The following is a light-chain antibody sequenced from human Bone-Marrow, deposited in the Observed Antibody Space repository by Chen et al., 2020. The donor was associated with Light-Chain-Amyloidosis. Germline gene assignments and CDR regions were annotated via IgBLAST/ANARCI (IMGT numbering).Light chain of an antibody. CDR3: QSADSSGTYEVI. J-gene: IGLJ2*01. Sequence: LPVLTQPPSASALLGASIQLTCTLSSEHSTYTIEWYQQRPGRSPQHIMKVKSDGSHSKGDGIPDRFMGSSSGADRYLTFSNLQSDDEADYHCQSADSSGTYEVIFGGGTKLTVL. V-gene: IGLV4-3*01. CDR1: SEHSTYT. CDR2: VKSDGSH.